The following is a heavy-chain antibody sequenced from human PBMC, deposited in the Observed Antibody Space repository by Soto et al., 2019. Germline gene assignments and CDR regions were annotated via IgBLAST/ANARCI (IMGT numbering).Heavy chain of an antibody. CDR3: ARGGAAAGTGYCYYYGMDV. V-gene: IGHV4-59*01. J-gene: IGHJ6*02. CDR2: IYYSGST. Sequence: PSETLSLTCTVSGGSISSYYWSWIRQPPGKGLEWIGYIYYSGSTNYNPSLKSRVTISVDTSKNQFSLKLSSVTAADTAVYYCARGGAAAGTGYCYYYGMDVWGQGTTVTVSS. D-gene: IGHD6-13*01. CDR1: GGSISSYY.